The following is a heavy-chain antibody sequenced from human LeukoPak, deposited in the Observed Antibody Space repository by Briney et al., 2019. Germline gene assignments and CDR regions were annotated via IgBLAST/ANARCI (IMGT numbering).Heavy chain of an antibody. D-gene: IGHD3-22*01. CDR3: ARDGMYYYDTMGDY. CDR1: GYSIGSGYY. Sequence: PSETLSLTCAVSGYSIGSGYYWAWIRQPPGKGLEWIASIYHSGTAYSNPSLQSRVTLSVDTSKNQFSLKVSSVTAADTAVYYCARDGMYYYDTMGDYWGQGTLVTVSS. V-gene: IGHV4-38-2*02. J-gene: IGHJ4*02. CDR2: IYHSGTA.